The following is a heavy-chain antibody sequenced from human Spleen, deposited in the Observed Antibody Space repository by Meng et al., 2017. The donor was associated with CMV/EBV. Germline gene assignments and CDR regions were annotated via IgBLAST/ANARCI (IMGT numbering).Heavy chain of an antibody. Sequence: GGSLRLSCAASGFTFSSYWMSWVRQAPGKGLEWVANIKQDGSEKYYVDSVKGRFTISRDNAKNTVYLQMTSLRVEDTAVYYCARDGAHDYHYGLDVWGQGTTVTVSS. V-gene: IGHV3-7*01. J-gene: IGHJ6*02. CDR2: IKQDGSEK. CDR3: ARDGAHDYHYGLDV. CDR1: GFTFSSYW. D-gene: IGHD4/OR15-4a*01.